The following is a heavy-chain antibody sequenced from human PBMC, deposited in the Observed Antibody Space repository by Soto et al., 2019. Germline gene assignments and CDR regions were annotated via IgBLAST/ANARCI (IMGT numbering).Heavy chain of an antibody. V-gene: IGHV3-23*01. D-gene: IGHD3-22*01. CDR2: ISGSGGST. Sequence: PGGSLRLSCAASGFTFSSYAMSWVRQAPGKGLEWVSAISGSGGSTYYADSVKGRFTISRDNSKNTLYLQMNSLRAEDTAVYYCAKEGLYYDSSGYLNWFDPWGQGTLVTVSS. CDR1: GFTFSSYA. J-gene: IGHJ5*02. CDR3: AKEGLYYDSSGYLNWFDP.